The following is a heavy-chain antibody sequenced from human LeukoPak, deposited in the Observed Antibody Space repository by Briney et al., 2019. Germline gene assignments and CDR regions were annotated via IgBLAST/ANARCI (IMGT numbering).Heavy chain of an antibody. CDR3: ARARDGHINNWFDP. Sequence: SETLSLTCTVSGGXINSYYWSWIRQPPGKGLEWIGYIYYSGSTECNPSLKSRVTISVDTSKNQFSLKMSSVTAADTAVYYCARARDGHINNWFDPWGQGTLVTVSS. D-gene: IGHD5-24*01. CDR2: IYYSGST. J-gene: IGHJ5*02. V-gene: IGHV4-59*01. CDR1: GGXINSYY.